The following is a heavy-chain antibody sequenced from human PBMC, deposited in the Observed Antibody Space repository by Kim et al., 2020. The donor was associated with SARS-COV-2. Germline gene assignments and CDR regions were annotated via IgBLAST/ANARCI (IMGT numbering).Heavy chain of an antibody. D-gene: IGHD2-15*01. CDR3: ARVGNGCYWRVYYGMDV. CDR2: ISSSSSYI. CDR1: GFTFSTYS. J-gene: IGHJ6*02. V-gene: IGHV3-21*01. Sequence: GGSLRLSCAASGFTFSTYSMNWVRQAPGKGLEWVSSISSSSSYIYYADSVKGRFTISRDNAKNSLYLQMNSLRAEDTAVYYCARVGNGCYWRVYYGMDVWGQGTTVTVSS.